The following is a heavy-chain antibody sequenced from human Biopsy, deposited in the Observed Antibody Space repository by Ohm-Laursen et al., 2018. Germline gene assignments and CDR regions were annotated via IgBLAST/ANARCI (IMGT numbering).Heavy chain of an antibody. J-gene: IGHJ5*02. Sequence: SLRLSCAASGFTFSNAWMSWVRQAPGKGLEWVSSISASDDSKYYGDSVKGRFTISRDSSTNTLYLQMNGLRADDTAVYYCATGPVQMVYANLRGEFASWGQGALVTVSS. D-gene: IGHD2-8*01. V-gene: IGHV3-23*01. CDR3: ATGPVQMVYANLRGEFAS. CDR2: ISASDDSK. CDR1: GFTFSNAW.